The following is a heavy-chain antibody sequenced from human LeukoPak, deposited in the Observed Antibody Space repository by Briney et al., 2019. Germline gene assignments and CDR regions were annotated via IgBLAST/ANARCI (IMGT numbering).Heavy chain of an antibody. Sequence: GGSLRLSCAASGFTFSSYGMHWVRQAPGKGLEWVAVIWYDGSNKYYADSVKGRFTISRDNSKNTLYLQMNSLRAEDTAVYYCARENTGSSGFDYWGQGTLVTVSS. D-gene: IGHD3-22*01. CDR3: ARENTGSSGFDY. J-gene: IGHJ4*02. CDR2: IWYDGSNK. V-gene: IGHV3-33*01. CDR1: GFTFSSYG.